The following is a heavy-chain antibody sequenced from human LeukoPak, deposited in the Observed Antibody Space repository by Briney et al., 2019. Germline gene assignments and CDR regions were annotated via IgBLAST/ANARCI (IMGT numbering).Heavy chain of an antibody. J-gene: IGHJ4*02. CDR2: IYYSGSA. CDR1: GGSISSSSYH. CDR3: ARSVVWFGELPFFDY. D-gene: IGHD3-10*01. V-gene: IGHV4-39*01. Sequence: PSETLSLTCTVSGGSISSSSYHWGWIRQPPGKGLEWIGSIYYSGSAYYNPSLKSRVTISVDTSKNQFSLKLSSVTAADTAVYYCARSVVWFGELPFFDYWGQGTLVTVSS.